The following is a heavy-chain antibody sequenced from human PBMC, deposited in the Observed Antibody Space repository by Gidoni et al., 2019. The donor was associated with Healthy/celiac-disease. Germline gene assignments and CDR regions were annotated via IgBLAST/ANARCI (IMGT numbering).Heavy chain of an antibody. J-gene: IGHJ6*02. CDR1: GCTFSSDG. CDR2: IQQDGSDK. Sequence: EVKLVESGGGLVQPGRYLRLSCADSGCTFSSDGMSWVRQAPGKGLEWLANIQQDGSDKYYVDSVKGRFTISRDNAKNSLYLQMNSLRAEDTAVYYCARCQITMVRGVIITAPNYGMDVWGQGTTVTVSS. V-gene: IGHV3-7*01. CDR3: ARCQITMVRGVIITAPNYGMDV. D-gene: IGHD3-10*01.